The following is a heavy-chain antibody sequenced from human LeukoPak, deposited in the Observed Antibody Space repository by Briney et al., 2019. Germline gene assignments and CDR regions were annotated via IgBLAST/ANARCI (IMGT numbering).Heavy chain of an antibody. Sequence: GASVKVSCKASGYTFTGYYMHWVRQAPGQGLEWMGIINPSGGSTSYAQKFQGRVTMTRDTSASTVYMELSSLRSEDTAVYYCARQSPYYYHDYWGQGTLVTVSS. CDR3: ARQSPYYYHDY. V-gene: IGHV1-46*01. CDR2: INPSGGST. J-gene: IGHJ4*02. CDR1: GYTFTGYY. D-gene: IGHD3-22*01.